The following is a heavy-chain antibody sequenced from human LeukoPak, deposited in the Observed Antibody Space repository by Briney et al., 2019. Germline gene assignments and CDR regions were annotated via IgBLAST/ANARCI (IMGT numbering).Heavy chain of an antibody. CDR1: GFSFSSYA. Sequence: GGSLRLSCAASGFSFSSYAMTWVRQAPGKGLEWVSSISGSSIYIYYADSVKGRFTISRDNAKNSLYLQMNSLRAEDTAVYYCARDPPYYDSSGYYYDYWGQGTLVTVSS. V-gene: IGHV3-21*01. CDR2: ISGSSIYI. J-gene: IGHJ4*02. CDR3: ARDPPYYDSSGYYYDY. D-gene: IGHD3-22*01.